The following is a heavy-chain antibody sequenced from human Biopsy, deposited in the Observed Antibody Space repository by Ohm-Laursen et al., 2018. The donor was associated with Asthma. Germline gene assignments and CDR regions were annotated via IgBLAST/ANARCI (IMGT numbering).Heavy chain of an antibody. CDR1: PGSINDYY. D-gene: IGHD6-13*01. J-gene: IGHJ5*02. Sequence: SETLSLTCAVSPGSINDYYWNWIRQFPGKGLEWIGYVHSSGSTRFNPSLKSRVTVSVDTSVEQVSLKLSSVSAADTAIYYCARATSTWSQSGPHFFDHWGPGTLVTVSS. CDR3: ARATSTWSQSGPHFFDH. CDR2: VHSSGST. V-gene: IGHV4-59*01.